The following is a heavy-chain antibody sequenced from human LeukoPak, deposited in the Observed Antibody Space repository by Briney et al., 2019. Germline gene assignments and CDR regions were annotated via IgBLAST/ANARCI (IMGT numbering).Heavy chain of an antibody. CDR2: RRYDGSNK. D-gene: IGHD2-2*01. CDR1: GFPLSSYG. CDR3: AKRLRAAMPMDYYYMDV. J-gene: IGHJ6*03. Sequence: PGGSLRLSCAASGFPLSSYGMHWGRQAPGKGGEWVAFRRYDGSNKYYADSGKGRFTISRDNSKYTLYLQMNSLRATDTALYYCAKRLRAAMPMDYYYMDVWGKGTTVTVSS. V-gene: IGHV3-30*02.